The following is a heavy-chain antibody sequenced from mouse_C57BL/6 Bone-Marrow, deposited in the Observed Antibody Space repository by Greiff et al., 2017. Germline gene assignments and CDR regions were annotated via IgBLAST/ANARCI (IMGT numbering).Heavy chain of an antibody. D-gene: IGHD2-3*01. Sequence: VQLQQSGAELVRPGASVKLSCTASGFNIKDDYMHWVKQRPEQGLEWIGWIDPENGDPQYAPKFQGKATITADTSSNTAYLQLSSLTSEDTAVYYCTTCDGYGYFDVWGTGTTVTVSS. CDR2: IDPENGDP. CDR3: TTCDGYGYFDV. J-gene: IGHJ1*03. CDR1: GFNIKDDY. V-gene: IGHV14-4*01.